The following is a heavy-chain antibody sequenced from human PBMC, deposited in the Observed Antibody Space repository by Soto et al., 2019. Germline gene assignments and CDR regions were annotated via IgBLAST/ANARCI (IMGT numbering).Heavy chain of an antibody. Sequence: SVKVSCKASGGTFSSYAISWVRQAPGQGLEWMGGIIPIFGTANYAQKFQGRVTITADESTSTAYMELSSLRSEDTAVYYCARVLGPEITIFTGRDYGMDVWGQGATVTVSS. D-gene: IGHD3-3*01. CDR3: ARVLGPEITIFTGRDYGMDV. J-gene: IGHJ6*02. CDR1: GGTFSSYA. V-gene: IGHV1-69*13. CDR2: IIPIFGTA.